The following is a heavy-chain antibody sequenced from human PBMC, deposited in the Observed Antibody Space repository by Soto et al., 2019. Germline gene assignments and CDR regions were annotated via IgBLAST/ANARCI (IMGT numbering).Heavy chain of an antibody. CDR1: GGTFSSYA. V-gene: IGHV1-69*01. J-gene: IGHJ3*02. D-gene: IGHD2-15*01. CDR2: IIPIFGTA. CDR3: ASLRYCSGGSCYGWGAFDI. Sequence: QVQLVQSGAEVKKPGSSVKVSCKASGGTFSSYAISWVRQAPGQGLEWMGGIIPIFGTASYAQKFQGRVTITADESTSTAYMELSSLRSEDTAVYYCASLRYCSGGSCYGWGAFDIWGQGTMVTVSS.